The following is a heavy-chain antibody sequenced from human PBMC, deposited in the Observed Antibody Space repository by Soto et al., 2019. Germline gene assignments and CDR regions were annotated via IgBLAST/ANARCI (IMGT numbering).Heavy chain of an antibody. CDR3: ARESDYYDSSGYPKPFDS. CDR1: GFTFSSFG. Sequence: GGSLRLSCAASGFTFSSFGMHWVRQAPGKGLEWVALIWYDGSNKDYADSVKGRFTISRDNSKSTLYLQMNSLRAEDTAVYYCARESDYYDSSGYPKPFDSWGQGTLVTV. CDR2: IWYDGSNK. V-gene: IGHV3-33*01. D-gene: IGHD3-22*01. J-gene: IGHJ4*02.